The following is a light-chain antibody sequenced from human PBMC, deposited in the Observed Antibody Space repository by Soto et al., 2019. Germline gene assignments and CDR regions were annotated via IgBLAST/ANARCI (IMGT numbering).Light chain of an antibody. Sequence: DIQMTQSPSSPSASVGDRVTSTCRASQSISSYLNWYQHKPGKAPNLLIHTASTLHGGVPSRFSGSGSGTDLTLTITSLKAEDCATYDCQQTRAYPSTFGGGTKVDI. CDR2: TAS. CDR1: QSISSY. V-gene: IGKV1-39*01. J-gene: IGKJ4*01. CDR3: QQTRAYPST.